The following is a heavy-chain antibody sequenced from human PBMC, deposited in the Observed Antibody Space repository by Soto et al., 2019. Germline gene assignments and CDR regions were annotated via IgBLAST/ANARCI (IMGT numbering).Heavy chain of an antibody. Sequence: PGVSLRLSGAASGFTFITYAMTWGRRAPGKGLEWVSVISDSDGNTYYADSVKGRFTISRDNSKNTLSLQMNSLRAEGTAVSYSAKSLDDGGSVYYTGAFGTWRQRTMGTV. D-gene: IGHD3-3*01. V-gene: IGHV3-23*01. CDR3: AKSLDDGGSVYYTGAFGT. CDR1: GFTFITYA. CDR2: ISDSDGNT. J-gene: IGHJ3*02.